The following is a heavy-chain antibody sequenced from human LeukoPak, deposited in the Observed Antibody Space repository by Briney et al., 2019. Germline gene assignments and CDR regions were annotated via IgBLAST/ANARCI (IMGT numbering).Heavy chain of an antibody. Sequence: GESLKISCKGSGYSFTNYWNGWVRPMPGKGVELMGIIYPGDSDTRYSPSFQGQVTISADKSISTAYLQRSSLKASDPAMYYCAGLLYYDILTGYHGYFDYWGQGTLVTVSS. CDR3: AGLLYYDILTGYHGYFDY. CDR2: IYPGDSDT. D-gene: IGHD3-9*01. CDR1: GYSFTNYW. V-gene: IGHV5-51*01. J-gene: IGHJ4*02.